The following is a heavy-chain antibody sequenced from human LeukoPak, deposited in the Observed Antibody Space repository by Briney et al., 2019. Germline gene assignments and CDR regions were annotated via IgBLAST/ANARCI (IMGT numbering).Heavy chain of an antibody. D-gene: IGHD6-13*01. J-gene: IGHJ4*02. CDR3: TKDRRGPAAGTWYFDS. Sequence: TGGSLRLSCAASGFTFSNYAMTWVRQAPGRGLEWVSSITAIDGRTYYADSVRGRFTISRDNSKNTVYLQLNSLRAGDTAIYYCTKDRRGPAAGTWYFDSWGQGTLVTVSS. CDR1: GFTFSNYA. CDR2: ITAIDGRT. V-gene: IGHV3-23*01.